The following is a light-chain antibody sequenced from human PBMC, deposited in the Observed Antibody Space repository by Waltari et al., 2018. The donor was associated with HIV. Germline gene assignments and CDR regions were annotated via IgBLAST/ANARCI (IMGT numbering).Light chain of an antibody. CDR1: QSVSSSY. J-gene: IGKJ2*03. CDR2: DAS. Sequence: DIVLTQSPATLSLSPGESATLSCGASQSVSSSYLAWYQQKPGLAPSLLIYDASRRATGIPDRFSGSGSGTDFTLTISRLEPEDFAVYYCQQYGSSLHSFGQGTKLEIK. V-gene: IGKV3D-20*01. CDR3: QQYGSSLHS.